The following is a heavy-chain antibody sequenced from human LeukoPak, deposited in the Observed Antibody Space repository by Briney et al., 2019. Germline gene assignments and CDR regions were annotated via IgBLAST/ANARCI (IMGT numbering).Heavy chain of an antibody. J-gene: IGHJ4*02. D-gene: IGHD1-26*01. CDR2: TSYDETKR. V-gene: IGHV3-30*18. CDR3: AKDFYRETGGIDY. CDR1: GFTFSSHA. Sequence: PGGSLRLSCTASGFTFSSHAMHWVRQAPGKGLEWVAATSYDETKRYYADSVKGRFTISRDNSKNTLYLQLNSLRTEDTALYYCAKDFYRETGGIDYWGQGTLVTVSS.